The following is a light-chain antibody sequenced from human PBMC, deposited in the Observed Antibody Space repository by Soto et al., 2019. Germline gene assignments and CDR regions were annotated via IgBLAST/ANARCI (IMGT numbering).Light chain of an antibody. CDR3: QTWATAIQV. J-gene: IGLJ2*01. CDR1: SGHSSYA. Sequence: QLVLTQSPSASASLGASVKLTCTLSSGHSSYAIAWHQQQSEKGPRYLMRLNSDGSYITGDGIPDRFSGSSSGAERYLTISGLQSEDEAEYYCQTWATAIQVFGGGTKLTVL. V-gene: IGLV4-69*01. CDR2: LNSDGSY.